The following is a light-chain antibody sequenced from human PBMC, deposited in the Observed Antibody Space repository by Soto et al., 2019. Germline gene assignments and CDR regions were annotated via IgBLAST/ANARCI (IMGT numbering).Light chain of an antibody. V-gene: IGKV1-12*01. CDR2: AAS. CDR3: KQSKSFPLT. Sequence: DIQMTQSPSPLSASVGARVTITCRASQPINRWLAWYQQKPGKAPTLLIYAASSLHTGVPLRFSGSGSGTDFPLTISSLQQEDFATYYCKQSKSFPLTFGGGTKVDIK. J-gene: IGKJ4*01. CDR1: QPINRW.